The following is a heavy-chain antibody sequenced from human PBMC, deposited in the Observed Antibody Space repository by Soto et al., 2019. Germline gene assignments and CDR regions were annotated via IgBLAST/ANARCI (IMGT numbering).Heavy chain of an antibody. J-gene: IGHJ4*02. Sequence: SLRLSCAASGFTFDDYAMHWVRQAPGKGLEWVSGISWNSGSIGYADSVKGRFTISRDNAKNSLYLQMNSLRAEDTALYYCAKDRAAAGMDYFDYWGQGTLVTVSS. CDR2: ISWNSGSI. D-gene: IGHD6-13*01. CDR1: GFTFDDYA. V-gene: IGHV3-9*01. CDR3: AKDRAAAGMDYFDY.